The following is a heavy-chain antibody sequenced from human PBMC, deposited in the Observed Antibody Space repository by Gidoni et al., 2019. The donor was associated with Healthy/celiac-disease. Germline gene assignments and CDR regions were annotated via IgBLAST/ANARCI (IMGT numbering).Heavy chain of an antibody. Sequence: VQLVESGGALVKPGGSLRLSCTASGFHFSDYNMSWIRQAPGKGLECVSYISSSGSTIYYADSVKCRLTISRDNAKNSLYMQRNSLRAEDTAVYYCAREKAIQYYDSSGYSDYWGQGTLVTVSS. V-gene: IGHV3-11*01. D-gene: IGHD3-22*01. CDR3: AREKAIQYYDSSGYSDY. J-gene: IGHJ4*02. CDR2: ISSSGSTI. CDR1: GFHFSDYN.